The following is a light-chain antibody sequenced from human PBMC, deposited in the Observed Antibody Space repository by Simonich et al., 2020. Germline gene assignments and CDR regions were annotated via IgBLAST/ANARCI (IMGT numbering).Light chain of an antibody. Sequence: DIVMTQSPDSLAVSLGERATINCKSRQRVLYISHNKNYFAWYQQKPGQPPKLLIYWAATRESGVPDRFSGSGSGTDFTLTISSLQAEDVAVYYCQQYYSTPYTFGQGTKLEIK. V-gene: IGKV4-1*01. CDR1: QRVLYISHNKNY. J-gene: IGKJ2*01. CDR2: WAA. CDR3: QQYYSTPYT.